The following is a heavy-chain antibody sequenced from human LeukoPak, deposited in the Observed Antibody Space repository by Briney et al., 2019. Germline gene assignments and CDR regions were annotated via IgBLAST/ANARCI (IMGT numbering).Heavy chain of an antibody. V-gene: IGHV1-46*01. Sequence: ASVKVSCKASGYTFRDYYIHWVRQAPGQGLEWMGIINPSGGSTSYAQKFQGRVTMTRDMSTSTVYMELSSLRSEDTAVYYCARDRRGWTTENFDYWGQGTLVTVSS. CDR3: ARDRRGWTTENFDY. J-gene: IGHJ4*02. D-gene: IGHD3/OR15-3a*01. CDR2: INPSGGST. CDR1: GYTFRDYY.